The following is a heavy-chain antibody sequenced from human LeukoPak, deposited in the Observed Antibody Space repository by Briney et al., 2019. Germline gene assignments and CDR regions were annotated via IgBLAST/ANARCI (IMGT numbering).Heavy chain of an antibody. CDR2: INPNSGGT. Sequence: GASVKVSCKASGYTFTGYYMHWVRQAPGQGLEWMGWINPNSGGTNYAQKFQGRVTMTRDTSISTAYMELSRLRSDDTAVYYCARLEVGATKACFDYWGQGTLVTVSS. CDR3: ARLEVGATKACFDY. J-gene: IGHJ4*02. D-gene: IGHD1-26*01. V-gene: IGHV1-2*02. CDR1: GYTFTGYY.